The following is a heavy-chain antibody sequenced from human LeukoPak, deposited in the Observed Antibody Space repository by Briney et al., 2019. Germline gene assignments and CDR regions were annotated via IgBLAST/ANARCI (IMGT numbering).Heavy chain of an antibody. D-gene: IGHD3-22*01. CDR2: IYTSGST. Sequence: PSETLSLTRTVSGGSISSYYWSWIRQPAGKGLEWIGRIYTSGSTNYNPSLKSRVTMSVDPSKNQLSLKLSSVTAADTAVYYCVGTMIVVVSVKPFDYWGQGTLVTVSS. CDR3: VGTMIVVVSVKPFDY. CDR1: GGSISSYY. J-gene: IGHJ4*02. V-gene: IGHV4-4*07.